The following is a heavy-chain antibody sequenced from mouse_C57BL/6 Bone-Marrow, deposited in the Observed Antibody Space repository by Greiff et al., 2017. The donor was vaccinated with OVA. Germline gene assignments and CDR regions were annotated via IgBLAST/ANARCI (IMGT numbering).Heavy chain of an antibody. Sequence: QVQLKQSGAELVRPGASVKLSCKASGYTFTDYYINWVKQRPGQGLEWIARIYPGSGNTYYNEKFKGKATLTAEKSSSTAYMQLSSLTSEDSAVYFCARWYYGPYYYAMDYWGQGTSVTVSS. CDR3: ARWYYGPYYYAMDY. D-gene: IGHD1-1*01. J-gene: IGHJ4*01. V-gene: IGHV1-76*01. CDR2: IYPGSGNT. CDR1: GYTFTDYY.